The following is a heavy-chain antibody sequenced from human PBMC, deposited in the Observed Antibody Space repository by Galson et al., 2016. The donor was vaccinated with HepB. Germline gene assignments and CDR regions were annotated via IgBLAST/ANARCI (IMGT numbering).Heavy chain of an antibody. V-gene: IGHV3-48*02. J-gene: IGHJ4*02. CDR3: VKGAGTIDY. Sequence: SLRLSCAASGFIFNSYSMNWVRQAPGKGLEWISYISSSSNSMYYADSVKGRFTISRDNAKNSLYLQMNSLRDEDTAVYYCVKGAGTIDYWGQGTQVTVSS. CDR1: GFIFNSYS. D-gene: IGHD6-19*01. CDR2: ISSSSNSM.